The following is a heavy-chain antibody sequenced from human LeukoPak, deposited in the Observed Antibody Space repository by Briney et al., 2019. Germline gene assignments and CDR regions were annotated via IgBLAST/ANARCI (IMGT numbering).Heavy chain of an antibody. CDR2: IYYSGST. CDR1: GGSISSYY. J-gene: IGHJ3*02. D-gene: IGHD3-22*01. CDR3: ARGGRYYYDSSGTWAFDI. V-gene: IGHV4-59*08. Sequence: SETLSLTCTVSGGSISSYYWSWIRQPPGKGLEWIGCIYYSGSTNYNPSLKSRVTISVDTSKNQFSLKLSSVTAADTAVYYCARGGRYYYDSSGTWAFDIWGQGTMVTVSS.